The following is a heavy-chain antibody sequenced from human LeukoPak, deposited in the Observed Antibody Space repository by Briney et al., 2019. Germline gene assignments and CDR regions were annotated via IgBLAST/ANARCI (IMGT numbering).Heavy chain of an antibody. CDR2: IYFGGNT. CDR1: CGSIYSTSYY. D-gene: IGHD2-21*02. V-gene: IGHV4-39*07. CDR3: ARGRPPHIVVVTAKVNAFDI. J-gene: IGHJ3*02. Sequence: SETLSLTCAVSCGSIYSTSYYWGWIRQPPGKGLEWIGNIYFGGNTYYNPSLKSRLTISVDTSKNQFSLKLSSVTAADTAVYYCARGRPPHIVVVTAKVNAFDIWGQGTMVTVSS.